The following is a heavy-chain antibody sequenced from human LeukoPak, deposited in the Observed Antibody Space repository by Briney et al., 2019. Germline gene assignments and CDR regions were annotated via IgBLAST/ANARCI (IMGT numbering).Heavy chain of an antibody. D-gene: IGHD3-16*01. CDR3: AKIRAYTYDSGLDD. J-gene: IGHJ4*02. V-gene: IGHV3-23*01. Sequence: GGSLRLSCAASGFTFSSYSMNWVRQAPGKGLEWVSFVSDSGGVTNYADSVKGRFTISRDNSENTVNLQLNSLRAEDTAVYYCAKIRAYTYDSGLDDWGQGTLVTVSS. CDR1: GFTFSSYS. CDR2: VSDSGGVT.